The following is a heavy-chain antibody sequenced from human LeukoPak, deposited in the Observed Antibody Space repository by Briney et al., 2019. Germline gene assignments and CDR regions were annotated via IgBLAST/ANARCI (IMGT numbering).Heavy chain of an antibody. D-gene: IGHD2-8*01. CDR2: ISTYNGQT. J-gene: IGHJ4*02. Sequence: ASVKVSCKTSGYTFTSHGISWVRQAPGQGLEWVGWISTYNGQTDYAQSLQGRVVMTTDRSTSTAYMDLWSLRSDDTAVYYCTSGVDYNYWSQGTVVTVSS. V-gene: IGHV1-18*01. CDR3: TSGVDYNY. CDR1: GYTFTSHG.